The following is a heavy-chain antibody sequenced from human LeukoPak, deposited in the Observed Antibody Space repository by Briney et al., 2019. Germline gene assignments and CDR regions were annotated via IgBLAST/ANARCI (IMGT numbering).Heavy chain of an antibody. V-gene: IGHV4-38-2*02. CDR3: ARDRPITMIVVKAFDI. Sequence: SETLSLTCAVSGYSISSGYYWGWIRQPPGKGLEWIGSIYRSGSTYYNPSLKSRVTISVDTSKNQFSLKLSSVTAADTAVYYCARDRPITMIVVKAFDIWGQGTMVTVSS. CDR2: IYRSGST. CDR1: GYSISSGYY. D-gene: IGHD3-22*01. J-gene: IGHJ3*02.